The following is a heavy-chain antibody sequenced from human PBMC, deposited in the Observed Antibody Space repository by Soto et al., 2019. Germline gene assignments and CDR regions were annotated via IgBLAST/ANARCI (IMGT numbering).Heavy chain of an antibody. CDR1: GHSLSSGGYY. CDR2: IYFTGST. D-gene: IGHD6-19*01. Sequence: LSLTCTVSGHSLSSGGYYWSWIRQHPGKGLEWVGYIYFTGSTLYNPSLKSRLAMSLDTSKNQFSLRLTSVTAADTAVYFCARDWGSSGWPNWGQGTLVTVSS. V-gene: IGHV4-31*03. CDR3: ARDWGSSGWPN. J-gene: IGHJ4*02.